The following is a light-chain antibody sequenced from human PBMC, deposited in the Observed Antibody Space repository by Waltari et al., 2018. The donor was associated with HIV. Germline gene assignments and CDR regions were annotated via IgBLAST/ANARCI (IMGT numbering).Light chain of an antibody. CDR1: SLNIGSYA. J-gene: IGLJ3*02. V-gene: IGLV1-44*01. Sequence: QSVLTQPPSASGTPGQRISISCSGRSLNIGSYAVNWYQQLPGMAPKLLIYSNNQRPSGVPDRFSGSKSGTSASLAISGLQSEDEADYYCATWDDGPNGPVFGGGTKVIVL. CDR2: SNN. CDR3: ATWDDGPNGPV.